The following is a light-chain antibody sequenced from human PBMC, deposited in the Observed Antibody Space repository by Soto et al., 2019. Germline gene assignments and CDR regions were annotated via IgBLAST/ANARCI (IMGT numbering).Light chain of an antibody. CDR3: WSYAGSYTWV. J-gene: IGLJ3*02. V-gene: IGLV2-11*01. CDR2: EVT. Sequence: QSVLTQPPSVSGSPGQSVTISCTGTSSDIGGYNYVSWYQQHPGKVPKFMIYEVTKRPSGVPDRFSGSKSGNTASLTISGLQAEDEADDYCWSYAGSYTWVFGGGTQLTVL. CDR1: SSDIGGYNY.